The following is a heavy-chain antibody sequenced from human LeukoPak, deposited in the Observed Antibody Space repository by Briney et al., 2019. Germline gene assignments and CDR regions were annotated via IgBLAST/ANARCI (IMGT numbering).Heavy chain of an antibody. CDR3: ARGQWLVRGYYYYMDV. D-gene: IGHD6-19*01. J-gene: IGHJ6*03. Sequence: GASVKVSCKASGGTFSSYAISWVRQAPGQGLEWMGGIIPIFGTASYAQKFQGRVTITADKSTSTAYMELSRLRSDDTAVYYCARGQWLVRGYYYYMDVWGKGTTVTISS. V-gene: IGHV1-69*06. CDR2: IIPIFGTA. CDR1: GGTFSSYA.